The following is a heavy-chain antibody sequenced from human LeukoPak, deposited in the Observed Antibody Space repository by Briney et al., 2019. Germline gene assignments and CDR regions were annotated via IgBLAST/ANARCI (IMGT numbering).Heavy chain of an antibody. CDR2: ISYDGSNK. V-gene: IGHV3-30*18. D-gene: IGHD6-13*01. CDR3: AKDHGREQLVPYPINDY. Sequence: PGGSLRLSCAASGFTFSSYGMHWVRQAPGKGLEWVAVISYDGSNKYYADSVKGRFTISRDNSKNTLYLQMNSLRAEDTAVYYCAKDHGREQLVPYPINDYWGQGTLVTVSS. CDR1: GFTFSSYG. J-gene: IGHJ4*02.